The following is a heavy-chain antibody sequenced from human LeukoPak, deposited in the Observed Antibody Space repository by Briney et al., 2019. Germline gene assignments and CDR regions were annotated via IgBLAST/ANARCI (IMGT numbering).Heavy chain of an antibody. Sequence: PGGSLRLSCAASGFTFDDYAMHWVRHAPGKGLEWVSGISWNSGSIGYADSVKGRFTISRDNAKNSLYLQMNSLRAEDTALYYCARVPARLRAFDIWGQGTMVTVSS. D-gene: IGHD6-25*01. V-gene: IGHV3-9*01. CDR1: GFTFDDYA. J-gene: IGHJ3*02. CDR2: ISWNSGSI. CDR3: ARVPARLRAFDI.